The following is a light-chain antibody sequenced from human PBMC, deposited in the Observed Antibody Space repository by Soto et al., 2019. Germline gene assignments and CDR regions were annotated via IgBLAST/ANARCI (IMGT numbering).Light chain of an antibody. CDR3: QLYGSSPPRYT. J-gene: IGKJ2*01. CDR2: AAS. Sequence: EIVLTQSPGTLYLSPGERATLSCRASQSVRSNYLAWYQQKRGQAPRLLIYAASARATGIPDRFSGSGSGTDFTLTISRLEPEDFAVYFCQLYGSSPPRYTFGQGTKLEIK. CDR1: QSVRSNY. V-gene: IGKV3-20*01.